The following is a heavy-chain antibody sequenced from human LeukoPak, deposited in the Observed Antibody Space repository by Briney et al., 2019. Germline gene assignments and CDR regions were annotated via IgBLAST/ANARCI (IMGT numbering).Heavy chain of an antibody. V-gene: IGHV3-48*02. CDR1: GFTFSSFG. J-gene: IGHJ6*02. CDR3: AKVIRGGYGMDD. D-gene: IGHD3-10*01. Sequence: GGSLRLSCAASGFTFSSFGMNWVRQAAGKGLEWVSYISDSSSLTDYADSVKGRFTISRDNAKNSLSLQLNSLRDEDTAVYFCAKVIRGGYGMDDWGQGTTVTVSS. CDR2: ISDSSSLT.